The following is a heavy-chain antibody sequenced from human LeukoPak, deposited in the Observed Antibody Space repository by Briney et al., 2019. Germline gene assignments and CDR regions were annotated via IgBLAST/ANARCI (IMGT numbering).Heavy chain of an antibody. J-gene: IGHJ4*02. V-gene: IGHV4-59*01. CDR1: GGSISSYY. Sequence: PSETLSLTCTVSGGSISSYYWSWIRQPPGKGLEWIGYVYYSGSTNYNPSLKSRVTISIDTSKNQFSLKLSSVTAADTAIYYCATSSSSWYKEFDYWGQGALVTVSS. D-gene: IGHD6-13*01. CDR3: ATSSSSWYKEFDY. CDR2: VYYSGST.